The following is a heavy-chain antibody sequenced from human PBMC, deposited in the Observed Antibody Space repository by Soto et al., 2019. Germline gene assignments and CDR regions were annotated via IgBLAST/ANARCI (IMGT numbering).Heavy chain of an antibody. D-gene: IGHD6-6*01. CDR3: ARTGPYIAARPGHFDY. CDR2: IYYSGST. Sequence: QVQLQESGPGLVKPSQTLSLTCTVSGGSISSGGYYWSWIRQHPGKGLEWIGYIYYSGSTYYNPSLKSRVTISVDTSKNQFSPKLSSVTAADTAVYYCARTGPYIAARPGHFDYWGQGTLVTVSS. CDR1: GGSISSGGYY. V-gene: IGHV4-31*03. J-gene: IGHJ4*02.